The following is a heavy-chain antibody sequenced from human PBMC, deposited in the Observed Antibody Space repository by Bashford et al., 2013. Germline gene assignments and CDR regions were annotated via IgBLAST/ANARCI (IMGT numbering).Heavy chain of an antibody. CDR2: INPNSGGT. V-gene: IGHV1-2*02. CDR1: GYTFTGYY. Sequence: ASVKVSCKASGYTFTGYYMHWVRQAPGQGLEWMGWINPNSGGTNYAQKFQGRVTMTRDTSISTAYMELSRLRSDDTAVYYCARGLLWDIGWYSFRDYYFDYWGQGTLVTVSS. D-gene: IGHD6-19*01. CDR3: ARGLLWDIGWYSFRDYYFDY. J-gene: IGHJ4*02.